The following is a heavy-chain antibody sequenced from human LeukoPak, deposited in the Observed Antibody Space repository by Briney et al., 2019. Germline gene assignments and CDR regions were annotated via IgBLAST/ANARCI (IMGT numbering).Heavy chain of an antibody. CDR3: ARERNVDTAMVTPYYYYGMDV. D-gene: IGHD5-18*01. Sequence: SGGSLRLSCAASGFTFSSYSMNWVRQAPGKGLEWVSSISSSSSYIYYADSVKGRFTISRDNAKNSLYLQMNSLRAEDTAVYYCARERNVDTAMVTPYYYYGMDVWGQGTTVTVSS. CDR1: GFTFSSYS. J-gene: IGHJ6*02. V-gene: IGHV3-21*01. CDR2: ISSSSSYI.